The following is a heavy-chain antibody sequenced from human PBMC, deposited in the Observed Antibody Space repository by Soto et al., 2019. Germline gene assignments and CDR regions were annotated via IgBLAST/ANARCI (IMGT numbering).Heavy chain of an antibody. CDR3: ARGGYSSGWYIRFIDY. V-gene: IGHV1-2*04. J-gene: IGHJ4*02. CDR1: GYTFTGYY. Sequence: ASVKVSCKASGYTFTGYYMHWVRQAPGQGLEWMGWINPNSGGTNYAQKFQGWVTMTRDTSISTAYMELSRLRSDDTAVYYCARGGYSSGWYIRFIDYWGQGTLVTVSS. CDR2: INPNSGGT. D-gene: IGHD6-19*01.